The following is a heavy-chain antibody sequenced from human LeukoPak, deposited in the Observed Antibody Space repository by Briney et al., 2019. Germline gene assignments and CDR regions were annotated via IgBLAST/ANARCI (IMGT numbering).Heavy chain of an antibody. V-gene: IGHV3-48*03. CDR1: GFTFSSYE. J-gene: IGHJ4*02. Sequence: GGYLRLSCAASGFTFSSYEMNWVRQAPGKGLEWVSYISSSGSTIYYADSVKGRFTISRDNAKNSLYLQMNSLRAEDTAVYYCARDERHYDSSGYYSKLFDYWGQGTLVTVSS. CDR2: ISSSGSTI. D-gene: IGHD3-22*01. CDR3: ARDERHYDSSGYYSKLFDY.